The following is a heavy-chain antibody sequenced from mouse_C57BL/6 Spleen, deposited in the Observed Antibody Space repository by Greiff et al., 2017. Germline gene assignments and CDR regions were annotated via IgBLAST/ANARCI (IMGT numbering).Heavy chain of an antibody. Sequence: VQLQESGAELVRPGTSVKVSCKASGYAFTNYLIEWVKQRPGQGLEWIGVINPGSGGTNYNEKFKGKATLTADKSSSTAYMPLSSLTSEDSAVYFCARRTLYYAMDYWGQGTSVTGSS. CDR3: ARRTLYYAMDY. CDR1: GYAFTNYL. CDR2: INPGSGGT. J-gene: IGHJ4*01. V-gene: IGHV1-54*01.